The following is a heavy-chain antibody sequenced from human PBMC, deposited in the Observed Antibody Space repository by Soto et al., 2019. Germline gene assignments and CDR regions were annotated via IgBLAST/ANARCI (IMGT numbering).Heavy chain of an antibody. CDR3: ARAAYEQLVLPSYDYYYMDV. V-gene: IGHV1-3*01. D-gene: IGHD6-6*01. J-gene: IGHJ6*03. CDR1: GYTFTSYA. CDR2: INAGNVNT. Sequence: QVPLVQSGAEVKKPGASVKVSCKASGYTFTSYAMHWVRQAPGQRLEWMGWINAGNVNTKYSQKFQGRVTIPRDTAASTASMELSSLRSEDTAVYSCARAAYEQLVLPSYDYYYMDVWGKGTTVTVAS.